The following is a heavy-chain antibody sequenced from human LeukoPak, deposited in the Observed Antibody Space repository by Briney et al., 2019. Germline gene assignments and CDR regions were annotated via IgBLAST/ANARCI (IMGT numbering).Heavy chain of an antibody. CDR3: AKPDCTSTSCYTLDS. J-gene: IGHJ4*02. V-gene: IGHV3-23*01. CDR2: ISDSGDTT. D-gene: IGHD2-2*02. Sequence: PGGSLRLSCAASGFTFSTYAMTWVRQAPGKGLGWVSGISDSGDTTSYADSVKGRFTFSRDNSESTLYLQMNSLRAEDTAVYYCAKPDCTSTSCYTLDSWGQGTLVTVSS. CDR1: GFTFSTYA.